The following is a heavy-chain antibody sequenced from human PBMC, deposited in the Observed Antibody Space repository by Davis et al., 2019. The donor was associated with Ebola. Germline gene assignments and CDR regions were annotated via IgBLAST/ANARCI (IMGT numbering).Heavy chain of an antibody. J-gene: IGHJ6*04. CDR2: ISYDGSNK. CDR3: ASDLEECGGSPRCYHGMDV. CDR1: GFSLSSYS. Sequence: WGSLRLSCAASGFSLSSYSMPWVRQAPGKGLKWAAVISYDGSNKYYADSVKGRFTISRDNSKNTLYLQMNRLRAEDTTVYYCASDLEECGGSPRCYHGMDVWGKGTTVTVSS. V-gene: IGHV3-30-3*01. D-gene: IGHD1-26*01.